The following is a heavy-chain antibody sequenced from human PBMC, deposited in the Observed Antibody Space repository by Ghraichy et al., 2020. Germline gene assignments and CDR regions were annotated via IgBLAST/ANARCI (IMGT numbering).Heavy chain of an antibody. CDR3: AREDSGYSGYSYYYYGVDV. Sequence: SETLSLTCTISGGSISSSNYYWVWIRQPPGQGLAWIGSIHYTESTYYNPSLKSRVNISVDTSKNQFSLKLSSVTAADTAVYFCAREDSGYSGYSYYYYGVDVWGQGTTVTVS. J-gene: IGHJ6*02. D-gene: IGHD5-12*01. V-gene: IGHV4-39*07. CDR2: IHYTEST. CDR1: GGSISSSNYY.